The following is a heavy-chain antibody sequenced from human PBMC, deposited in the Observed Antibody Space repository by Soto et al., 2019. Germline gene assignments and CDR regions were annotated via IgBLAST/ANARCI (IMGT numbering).Heavy chain of an antibody. CDR2: ISYSGTT. J-gene: IGHJ5*02. CDR3: ARRVLSGNNWFDP. Sequence: QLQLQESGPGLVKPSETLSLTCTVSGGSISSTNYYWGWIRQPPGTELEWIATISYSGTTFYNPSLKSRVTISVDTSKNQFSLKLSSVTAADTAVYYCARRVLSGNNWFDPWGQGTLVTVSS. V-gene: IGHV4-39*01. CDR1: GGSISSTNYY. D-gene: IGHD2-8*01.